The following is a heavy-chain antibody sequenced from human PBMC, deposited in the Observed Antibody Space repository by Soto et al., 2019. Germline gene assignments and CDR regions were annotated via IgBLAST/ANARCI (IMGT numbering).Heavy chain of an antibody. Sequence: EVKLVESGGGLVAPGGSLTLCCVASGFTLTTYTMNWVRQAPGTGLEWVASINGRSNYKYYSDSVKGRFTISRDNAQNSLFLQMGRLGHEDTAIYFCVREDGVVGVSSAFDSWGQGTLVTVSS. CDR3: VREDGVVGVSSAFDS. V-gene: IGHV3-21*02. D-gene: IGHD2-15*01. J-gene: IGHJ4*02. CDR2: INGRSNYK. CDR1: GFTLTTYT.